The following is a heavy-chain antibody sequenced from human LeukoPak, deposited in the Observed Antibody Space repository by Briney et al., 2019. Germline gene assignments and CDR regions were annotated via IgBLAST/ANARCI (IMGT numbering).Heavy chain of an antibody. D-gene: IGHD2-21*01. CDR3: AKGHYDGDHPHYDGGSVDS. CDR2: INPKSGGRDT. CDR1: EYTFTDYY. J-gene: IGHJ4*02. V-gene: IGHV1-2*02. Sequence: ASVKVSCKALEYTFTDYYIHWVRHAPGQGLEWMGWINPKSGGRDTNYAQKFRGRVTMTTDTSISTAYMELSRLRSDDTAVYFCAKGHYDGDHPHYDGGSVDSWGQGTHITVSS.